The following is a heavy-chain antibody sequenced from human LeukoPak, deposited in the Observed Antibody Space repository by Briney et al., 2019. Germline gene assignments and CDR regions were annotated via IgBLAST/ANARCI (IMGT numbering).Heavy chain of an antibody. CDR1: GFTFDTYA. V-gene: IGHV3-23*01. CDR3: AKGKGSPSSSIDW. D-gene: IGHD2-15*01. Sequence: GGSLRLSCAASGFTFDTYAMSWVRQAPGRGLEWVSLISSSGGSTYYADSVKGRFTVSRDNSKSTLYLQIHSLRAEDTAVYYCAKGKGSPSSSIDWWGQGTLVTVSS. CDR2: ISSSGGST. J-gene: IGHJ4*02.